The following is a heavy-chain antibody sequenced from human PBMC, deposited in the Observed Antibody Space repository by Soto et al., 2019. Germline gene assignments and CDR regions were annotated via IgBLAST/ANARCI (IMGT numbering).Heavy chain of an antibody. CDR1: GGSINTFY. D-gene: IGHD5-12*01. CDR3: AREGSYSAYNFAHGIQLWSFDF. V-gene: IGHV4-4*07. Sequence: SETLSLTCTVSGGSINTFYWSWVRQPAGKGLEWIGRIFSSGSTSFSPSLESRVAMSVDTSKNHFSLNLSSVTAADMAVYYCAREGSYSAYNFAHGIQLWSFDFWGQGALVTVSS. J-gene: IGHJ4*02. CDR2: IFSSGST.